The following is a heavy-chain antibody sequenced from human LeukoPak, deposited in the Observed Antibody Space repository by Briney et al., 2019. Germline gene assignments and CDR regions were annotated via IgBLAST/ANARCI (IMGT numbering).Heavy chain of an antibody. CDR2: IIPILGIV. CDR1: GGTFTSYA. D-gene: IGHD2-2*01. Sequence: SVKVSCKASGGTFTSYAFSWLRQAPGQGLEWMGRIIPILGIVNYAQKFQGRVTITADKSTSTAYMELSSLRSEDTAVYYCARDRGYCSSTSCYGDWGQGTLVTVSS. J-gene: IGHJ4*02. CDR3: ARDRGYCSSTSCYGD. V-gene: IGHV1-69*04.